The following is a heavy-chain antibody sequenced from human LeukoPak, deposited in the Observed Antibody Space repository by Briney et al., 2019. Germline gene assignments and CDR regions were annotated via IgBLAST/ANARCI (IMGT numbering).Heavy chain of an antibody. CDR3: ARDRYYDSSGYYRDQYYYYGMDV. Sequence: SVKVSCKASGGTFSSYAISWVRQAPGQGLEWMGRIIPILGIANYAQKFQGRVTITADKSTSTAYMELSSLRSEDTAVYYCARDRYYDSSGYYRDQYYYYGMDVWGQGTTVTVSS. J-gene: IGHJ6*02. V-gene: IGHV1-69*04. CDR1: GGTFSSYA. CDR2: IIPILGIA. D-gene: IGHD3-22*01.